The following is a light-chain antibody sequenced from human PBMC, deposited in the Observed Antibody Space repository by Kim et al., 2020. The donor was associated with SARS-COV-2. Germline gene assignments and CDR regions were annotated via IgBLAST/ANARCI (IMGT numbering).Light chain of an antibody. J-gene: IGKJ5*01. CDR2: GAS. Sequence: SPGERATLSCRASQSVSTDLAWYQQKSSQAPRLLICGASTRATGIPARFSGGGSGTEFALTISGLQSEDLAVYYCQQYKNWHPITFGQGTRLEIK. V-gene: IGKV3D-15*01. CDR1: QSVSTD. CDR3: QQYKNWHPIT.